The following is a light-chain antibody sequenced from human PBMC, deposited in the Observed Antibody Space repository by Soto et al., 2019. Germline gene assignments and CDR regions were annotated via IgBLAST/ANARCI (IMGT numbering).Light chain of an antibody. CDR2: GAS. V-gene: IGKV3-15*01. Sequence: EIVMTQSPATLSVSPGERATLSCRASQSVSSNLAWYQQKPGQAPRLLIYGASTRATGIPARFSGSGSGTEFTLTISSLQSEYFAVYYCQLYNIWPQAFGQGTMV. J-gene: IGKJ1*01. CDR3: QLYNIWPQA. CDR1: QSVSSN.